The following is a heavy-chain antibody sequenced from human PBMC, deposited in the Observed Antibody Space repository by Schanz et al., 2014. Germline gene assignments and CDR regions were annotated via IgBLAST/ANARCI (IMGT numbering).Heavy chain of an antibody. CDR1: GFTISSYS. D-gene: IGHD2-15*01. J-gene: IGHJ6*02. CDR3: AKGMGYCSGGTCYGYDYYGLDV. V-gene: IGHV3-21*04. Sequence: EVHLVESGGGLVKRGGSLRLSCAASGFTISSYSMNWVRQAPGKGLEWVSSISSSSSYIYYADSGKGRFTISRDNAKNSLYLQMNSLRAEDEAVCYCAKGMGYCSGGTCYGYDYYGLDVWGQGTTVTVS. CDR2: ISSSSSYI.